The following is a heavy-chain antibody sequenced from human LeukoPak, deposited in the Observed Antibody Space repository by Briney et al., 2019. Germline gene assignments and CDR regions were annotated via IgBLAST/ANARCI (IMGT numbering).Heavy chain of an antibody. Sequence: SETLSLTCTVSGGSVSSSSYYWGWIRQPPGKGLEWIGSIYYSGSTYYNPSLKSRVTISVDTSKNQFSMNLSSVTAADTAVYYCARHSGHIYSGYDNYCDYWGQGTLVTVSS. CDR3: ARHSGHIYSGYDNYCDY. CDR2: IYYSGST. V-gene: IGHV4-39*01. J-gene: IGHJ4*02. CDR1: GGSVSSSSYY. D-gene: IGHD5-12*01.